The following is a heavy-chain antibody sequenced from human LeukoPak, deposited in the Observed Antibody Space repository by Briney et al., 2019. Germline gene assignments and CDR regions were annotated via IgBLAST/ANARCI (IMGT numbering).Heavy chain of an antibody. J-gene: IGHJ4*02. CDR1: GFTFSDYR. CDR2: IDSDGSNT. V-gene: IGHV3-74*01. D-gene: IGHD3-22*01. CDR3: AREVSEGFDF. Sequence: GGSLRLSCAASGFTFSDYRMHWVRQAPGKGLVWVSHIDSDGSNTDYADSVKGRFTISRDNAKNTLFLQMNSLRAEDTALYYCAREVSEGFDFWGQGTLVTVSS.